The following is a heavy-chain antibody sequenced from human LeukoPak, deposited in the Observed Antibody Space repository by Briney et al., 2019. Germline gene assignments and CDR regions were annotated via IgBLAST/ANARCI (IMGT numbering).Heavy chain of an antibody. CDR2: IKSKTDGGTT. D-gene: IGHD3-10*01. CDR3: TTEPAYYGSGSLDY. V-gene: IGHV3-15*01. Sequence: GGSLRLSCAASGFDLDNYAMHWVRQAPGKGLEWVGRIKSKTDGGTTDYAAPVKGRFTISRDDSKNTLYLQMNSLKTEDTAVYYCTTEPAYYGSGSLDYWGQGTLVTVSS. CDR1: GFDLDNYA. J-gene: IGHJ4*02.